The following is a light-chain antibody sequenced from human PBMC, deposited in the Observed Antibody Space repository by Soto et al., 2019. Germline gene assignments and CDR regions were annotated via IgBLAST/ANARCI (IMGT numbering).Light chain of an antibody. CDR1: SSDVGGYKY. J-gene: IGLJ2*01. CDR2: EVS. Sequence: QSALTQPASVSGSPGQSITISCTGTSSDVGGYKYVSWYQQHPGKAPKVLIYEVSNRPSGVSNRFSGSNAGNTASLTISGLQPEDEADYYCSSYRSSSMVVFGGGTKLTVL. V-gene: IGLV2-14*01. CDR3: SSYRSSSMVV.